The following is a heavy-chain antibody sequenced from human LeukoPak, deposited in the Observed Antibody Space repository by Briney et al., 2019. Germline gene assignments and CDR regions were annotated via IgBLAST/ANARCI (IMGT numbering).Heavy chain of an antibody. CDR1: GFTFGSHA. CDR2: IFGSGGSP. J-gene: IGHJ4*02. CDR3: GKTTVGYSSGQKPAWPVDY. Sequence: GGSLRLSCEASGFTFGSHAMYWVRQAPGKGLEWVAGIFGSGGSPHYADPVKGRFTISRDNSRNTVYLQINGLRAEDTAVYYCGKTTVGYSSGQKPAWPVDYWGQGTLVTVSS. V-gene: IGHV3-23*01. D-gene: IGHD5-18*01.